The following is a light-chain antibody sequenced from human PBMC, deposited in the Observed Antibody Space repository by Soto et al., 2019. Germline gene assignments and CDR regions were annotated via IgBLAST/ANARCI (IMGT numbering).Light chain of an antibody. CDR2: DVI. CDR1: SSDVGAYDY. V-gene: IGLV2-14*03. CDR3: SSDTTKSTVL. Sequence: QSVLTQPASVSASPGQSITISCTGTSSDVGAYDYVSWYQQHPGALPKLIIYDVINRPSGVSNRFSGFKSGNTAFLTISGLQAEDEADYYCSSDTTKSTVLFGGGTKLTVL. J-gene: IGLJ3*02.